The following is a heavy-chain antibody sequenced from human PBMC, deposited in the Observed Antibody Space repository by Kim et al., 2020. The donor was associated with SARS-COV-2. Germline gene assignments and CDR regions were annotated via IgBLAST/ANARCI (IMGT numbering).Heavy chain of an antibody. CDR1: GYTFSTYA. V-gene: IGHV7-4-1*02. CDR3: ARNYRLFDY. Sequence: ASVKVSCKASGYTFSTYAMNWVRQAPGQGLEWMGWINPNTGNPTYAQGFTGRFVFSLDTSVSTAYLQISSLKSEDTAVYYCARNYRLFDYWGQGTLVTVSA. D-gene: IGHD3-10*01. J-gene: IGHJ4*02. CDR2: INPNTGNP.